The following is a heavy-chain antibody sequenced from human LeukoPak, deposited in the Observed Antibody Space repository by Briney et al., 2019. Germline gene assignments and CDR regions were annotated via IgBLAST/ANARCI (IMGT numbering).Heavy chain of an antibody. V-gene: IGHV4-39*07. CDR2: IYYSGST. CDR3: ARGVSDYSYFARYYFDY. Sequence: SETLSLTCTFSGGSISSSSYYWGWIRQPPGKGLEWIGSIYYSGSTYYNPSLKSRVTISVDTSKNQFSLKLSSVTAADTAVYYCARGVSDYSYFARYYFDYWGQGTLVTVSS. J-gene: IGHJ4*02. D-gene: IGHD4-11*01. CDR1: GGSISSSSYY.